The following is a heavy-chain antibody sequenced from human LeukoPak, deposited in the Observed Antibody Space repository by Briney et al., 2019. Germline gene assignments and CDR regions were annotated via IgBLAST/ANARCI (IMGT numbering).Heavy chain of an antibody. CDR2: VSGPGATT. Sequence: PGGSLRLSCAASGFSFNSFAMSWVRQAPGKGLEWVASVSGPGATTWYAESVKGRFTISKDNSRNTVFMQLNSLRAEDTAKYYCTKDHGSCVGASCLLHEDWGQGTLVTVSS. CDR3: TKDHGSCVGASCLLHED. V-gene: IGHV3-23*01. D-gene: IGHD5/OR15-5a*01. J-gene: IGHJ4*02. CDR1: GFSFNSFA.